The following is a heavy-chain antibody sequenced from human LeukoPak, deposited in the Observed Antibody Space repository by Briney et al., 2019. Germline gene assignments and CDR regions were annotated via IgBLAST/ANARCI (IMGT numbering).Heavy chain of an antibody. D-gene: IGHD2-2*01. Sequence: VGSLRLSCAASGFTFSSDEMNGVREAPGGGLEWGSGIYSGVSTYYADSVKGSFTLSRDNSKSTRYLRINSLRAEGTGLYYCGTPLGLPAAVSYAFDIWGQGTMVTVSS. V-gene: IGHV3-66*01. J-gene: IGHJ3*02. CDR1: GFTFSSDE. CDR3: GTPLGLPAAVSYAFDI. CDR2: IYSGVST.